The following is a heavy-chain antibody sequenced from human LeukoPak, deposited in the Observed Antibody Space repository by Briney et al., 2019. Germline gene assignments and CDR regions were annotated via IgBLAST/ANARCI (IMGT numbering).Heavy chain of an antibody. CDR3: AKGSHYYDSSGYYYGLRGAFDI. Sequence: PGGSLRLSCAASGFTFDDYAMHWVRQAPGKGLEWVSGISWNSGSIGYADSVKGRFTTSRDNAKNSLYLQMNSLRAEDTALYYCAKGSHYYDSSGYYYGLRGAFDIWGQGTMVTVSS. CDR2: ISWNSGSI. D-gene: IGHD3-22*01. CDR1: GFTFDDYA. V-gene: IGHV3-9*01. J-gene: IGHJ3*02.